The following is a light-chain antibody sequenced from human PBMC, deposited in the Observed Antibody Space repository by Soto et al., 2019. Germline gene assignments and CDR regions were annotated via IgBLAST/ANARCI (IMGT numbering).Light chain of an antibody. CDR3: AAWDDSLSGPVI. J-gene: IGLJ2*01. Sequence: QSALTQPPSASGTPGQRVTISCSRSSSNIGSNYVYWYQQLPGTAPKLLIYSNNQRPSGVPDRFSGSKSGTSASLAISGLRSEDEADYYCAAWDDSLSGPVIFGGGTKLTVL. CDR2: SNN. V-gene: IGLV1-47*02. CDR1: SSNIGSNY.